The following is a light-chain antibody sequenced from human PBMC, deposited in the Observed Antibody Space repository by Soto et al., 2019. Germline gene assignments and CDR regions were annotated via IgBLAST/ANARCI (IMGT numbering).Light chain of an antibody. CDR2: DVS. CDR1: SRDVGGYNF. Sequence: QSALTQPASVSGSPGQSITISCTGTSRDVGGYNFVSWYQQHPGKAPKLMIYDVSNRPSGVSNRFSGSKSGNTASLSISGLQAEDEADYYCGSYTSSSTLVFGGGTELTVL. V-gene: IGLV2-14*03. CDR3: GSYTSSSTLV. J-gene: IGLJ2*01.